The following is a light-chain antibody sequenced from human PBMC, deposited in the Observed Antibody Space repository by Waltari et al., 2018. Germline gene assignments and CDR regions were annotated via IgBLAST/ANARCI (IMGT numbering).Light chain of an antibody. CDR1: QSVDSN. J-gene: IGKJ1*01. CDR2: GAS. V-gene: IGKV3-15*01. Sequence: EIVMTQSPATLSVSPGEEATLSCRASQSVDSNLAWYQQKPGQAPTLIIFGASGRAPGVPARFSGSVSGTEYTFTIGSLQSEDSAVYYCQQYSSWPLWTFGQGTKVEIK. CDR3: QQYSSWPLWT.